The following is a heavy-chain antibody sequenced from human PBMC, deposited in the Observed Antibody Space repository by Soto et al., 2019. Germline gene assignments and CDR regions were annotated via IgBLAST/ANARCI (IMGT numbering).Heavy chain of an antibody. Sequence: QLQQWGAGLLKPSETLSLTCAVYGGSFNAYYWSWIRQPPGKGLEWIGEINHSGSSNYSPSLKGRLTISVDTSKNQLSLKLTSMTAAESAVYYCARWNYHHYHHSSGNFRTSYYFDSWGQGTLVTVSS. D-gene: IGHD3-22*01. CDR2: INHSGSS. CDR1: GGSFNAYY. J-gene: IGHJ4*02. V-gene: IGHV4-34*02. CDR3: ARWNYHHYHHSSGNFRTSYYFDS.